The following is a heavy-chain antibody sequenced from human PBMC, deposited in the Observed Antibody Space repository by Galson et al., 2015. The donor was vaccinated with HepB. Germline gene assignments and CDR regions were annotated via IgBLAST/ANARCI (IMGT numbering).Heavy chain of an antibody. J-gene: IGHJ6*02. CDR1: GFTFSSYG. Sequence: SLRLSCAASGFTFSSYGMHWVRQAPGKGLEWVAVIWYDGSNKYYADSVKGRFTISRDNSKNTLYLQMNSLRAEDTAVYYCARDWWGTDYDFWSGYYYYYGMDVWGQGTTVTVSS. CDR2: IWYDGSNK. CDR3: ARDWWGTDYDFWSGYYYYYGMDV. V-gene: IGHV3-33*01. D-gene: IGHD3-3*01.